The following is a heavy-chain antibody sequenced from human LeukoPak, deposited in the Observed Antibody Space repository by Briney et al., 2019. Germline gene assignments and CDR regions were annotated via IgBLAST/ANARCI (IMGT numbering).Heavy chain of an antibody. Sequence: GSSVKVSCKASGGTFSSYAISWVRQAPGQGLEWMGRIIPILGIANYAQKFQGRVTITADKSTSTAYMELSSLRSEDTAVYYCARGGGRDGYNLVYWGQGTLVTVSS. CDR2: IIPILGIA. J-gene: IGHJ4*02. CDR3: ARGGGRDGYNLVY. CDR1: GGTFSSYA. D-gene: IGHD5-24*01. V-gene: IGHV1-69*04.